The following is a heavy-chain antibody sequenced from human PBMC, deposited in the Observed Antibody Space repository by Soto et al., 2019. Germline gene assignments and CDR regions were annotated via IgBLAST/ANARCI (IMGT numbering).Heavy chain of an antibody. CDR1: GFSLNTDGGG. CDR2: IYWNDDK. D-gene: IGHD3-16*01. CDR3: AHRPNWGIDGLGA. V-gene: IGHV2-5*01. Sequence: QITLKESGPTLVKPTQTLTLTCTLSGFSLNTDGGGVVWIRQPPGKALEWLALIYWNDDKRYNTSLRSRLTITKDTSRSQLVLTMTNMDPVDTATYYCAHRPNWGIDGLGAWGQGTTVTVSS. J-gene: IGHJ6*02.